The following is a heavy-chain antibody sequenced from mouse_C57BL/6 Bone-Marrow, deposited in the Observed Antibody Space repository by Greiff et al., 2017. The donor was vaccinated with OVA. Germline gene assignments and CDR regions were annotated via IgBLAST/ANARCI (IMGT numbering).Heavy chain of an antibody. J-gene: IGHJ4*01. Sequence: EVQLVESGGGLVKPGGSLKLSCAASGFTFSSYAMSWVRQTPEKRLEWVATISDGGSYTYYPDNVKGRFTISRDNAKNNLYLQMSHLKSEDTAMYYCARDLIYDGYYLYAMDYWGQGTSVTVSS. CDR1: GFTFSSYA. V-gene: IGHV5-4*01. D-gene: IGHD2-3*01. CDR2: ISDGGSYT. CDR3: ARDLIYDGYYLYAMDY.